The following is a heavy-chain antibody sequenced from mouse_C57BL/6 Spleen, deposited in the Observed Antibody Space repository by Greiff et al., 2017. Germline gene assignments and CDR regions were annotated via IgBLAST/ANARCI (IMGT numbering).Heavy chain of an antibody. CDR2: IDPETGGT. J-gene: IGHJ3*01. CDR3: TRRMGWLLPLAY. D-gene: IGHD2-3*01. Sequence: LVESGAELVRPGASVTLSCKASGYTFTDYEMHWVKQTPVHGLEWIGAIDPETGGTAYNQKFKGKAILTADKSSSTAYMELRSLTSEDSAVYYCTRRMGWLLPLAYWGQGTLVTVSA. CDR1: GYTFTDYE. V-gene: IGHV1-15*01.